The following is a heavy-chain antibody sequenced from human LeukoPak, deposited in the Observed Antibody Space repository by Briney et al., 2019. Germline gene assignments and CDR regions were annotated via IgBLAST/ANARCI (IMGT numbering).Heavy chain of an antibody. Sequence: PGGSLRLSCSASGITFSSYAMHWVRQAPGKGLEYVSTISTNGGSTYYADSVKGRFTISRDNSKNTLYLQMNSLRAEDTAVYYCARDLGDGYNPDAFDIWGQGTMVTVSS. V-gene: IGHV3-64*04. CDR3: ARDLGDGYNPDAFDI. CDR1: GITFSSYA. D-gene: IGHD5-24*01. CDR2: ISTNGGST. J-gene: IGHJ3*02.